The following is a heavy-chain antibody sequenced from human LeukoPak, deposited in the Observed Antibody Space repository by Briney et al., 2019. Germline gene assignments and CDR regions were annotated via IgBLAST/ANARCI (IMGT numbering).Heavy chain of an antibody. CDR2: ISYDGSNK. CDR1: GFTFSSYG. Sequence: GGSLRLSCAASGFTFSSYGMHWVRQAPGKGLEWVAVISYDGSNKYYADSVKGRFTISRDNSKNTLYLQMNSLRADDTAVYYCARVGGPGIQLPLGWFDPWGQGTLVTVSS. CDR3: ARVGGPGIQLPLGWFDP. V-gene: IGHV3-30*03. J-gene: IGHJ5*02. D-gene: IGHD5-18*01.